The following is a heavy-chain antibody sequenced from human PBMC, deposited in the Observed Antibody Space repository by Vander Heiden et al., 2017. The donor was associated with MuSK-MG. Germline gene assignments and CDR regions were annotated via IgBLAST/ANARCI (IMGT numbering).Heavy chain of an antibody. D-gene: IGHD3-22*01. CDR1: GSSLSTSGVG. CDR3: AHKKGSSNYYNWFDP. CDR2: IYWDDDK. V-gene: IGHV2-5*02. Sequence: QITLKESGPTLVKPTQTLTLTCTFSGSSLSTSGVGVGWIRQPPGKALEWLALIYWDDDKRYSPSLKSRLTITKDTSNSQVVLTMTNMDPVDTATYYCAHKKGSSNYYNWFDPWGQGTLVTVSS. J-gene: IGHJ5*02.